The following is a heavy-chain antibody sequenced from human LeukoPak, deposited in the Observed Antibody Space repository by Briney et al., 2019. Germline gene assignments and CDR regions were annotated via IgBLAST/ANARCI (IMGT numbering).Heavy chain of an antibody. Sequence: PSETLSLTCTVSGGAISSYYWSWIRQPPGKGLEWIGYIYYSGSTNYHPSLKSRVTVSVDTSKNQSSLKLSSVTAADTALYYCLCSSSWYTPPDYWGQGTLVTVSS. J-gene: IGHJ4*02. CDR3: LCSSSWYTPPDY. V-gene: IGHV4-59*01. CDR1: GGAISSYY. D-gene: IGHD6-13*01. CDR2: IYYSGST.